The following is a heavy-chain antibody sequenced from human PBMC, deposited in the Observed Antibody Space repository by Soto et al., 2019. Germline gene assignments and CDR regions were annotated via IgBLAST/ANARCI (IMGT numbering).Heavy chain of an antibody. V-gene: IGHV3-53*01. Sequence: GGSLRLSCAASGFTVSSKYMNWVRQAPGKGLEWVSIIWSAGLTYYADSVRGRFTISRDISKNILFLQMNNLRAEDSAIYYCARELPPDLWGQGTLVTVSA. CDR3: ARELPPDL. D-gene: IGHD2-15*01. J-gene: IGHJ5*02. CDR2: IWSAGLT. CDR1: GFTVSSKY.